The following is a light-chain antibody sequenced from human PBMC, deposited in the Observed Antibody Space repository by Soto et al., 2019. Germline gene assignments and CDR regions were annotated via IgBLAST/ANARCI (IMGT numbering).Light chain of an antibody. CDR3: AAWDDSLNGLV. V-gene: IGLV1-44*01. J-gene: IGLJ1*01. Sequence: QSVLTQPPSASGTPGQRVTISCSGSSSNIGRNTVDWYQHLPGTAPKLLIYSNDQRPSGVPDRFSGSKSGTSASLAMSGLQSEDEADYYCAAWDDSLNGLVFGTGTKLTVL. CDR1: SSNIGRNT. CDR2: SND.